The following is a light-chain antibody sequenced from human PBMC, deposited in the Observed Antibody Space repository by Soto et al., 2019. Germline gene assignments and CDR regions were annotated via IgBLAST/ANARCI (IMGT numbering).Light chain of an antibody. CDR3: QQANSFPLT. CDR2: CAS. V-gene: IGKV1-12*01. J-gene: IGKJ5*01. Sequence: DIQRTQSPSFVSASVGDRVTITCRARQGISRWLAWYQQIPGKAPEILIYCASSLQSGVPSRFRGSATETDYTLTVSSRQPDEFATYYWQQANSFPLTCGQGTRLEIK. CDR1: QGISRW.